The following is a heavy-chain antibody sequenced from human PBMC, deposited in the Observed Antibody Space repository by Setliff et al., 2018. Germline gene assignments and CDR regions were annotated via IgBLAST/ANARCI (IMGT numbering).Heavy chain of an antibody. CDR3: AKPTQGQLALGA. J-gene: IGHJ5*02. V-gene: IGHV3-23*01. D-gene: IGHD1-1*01. CDR1: GFTFTSYV. Sequence: GGSLRLSCVASGFTFTSYVMTWVRQAPGRGLEWVSAMSGSGGSINYADSVKGRFTISRDNSKNTLYLQMDSLRDDDTAVYYCAKPTQGQLALGAWGQGTLVTVSS. CDR2: MSGSGGSI.